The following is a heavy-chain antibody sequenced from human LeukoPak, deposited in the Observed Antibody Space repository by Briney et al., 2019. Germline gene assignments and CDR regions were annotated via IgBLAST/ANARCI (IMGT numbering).Heavy chain of an antibody. Sequence: GGSLRLSCVVSGITFNTYAMSWVRQAPGKGLEWVSSISSSSSYIYYADSVKGRFTISRDNAKNSLYLQMNSLRAEDTAVYYCARARSPGSGQLWFDPWGQGTLVSVSS. D-gene: IGHD2-15*01. CDR2: ISSSSSYI. CDR3: ARARSPGSGQLWFDP. CDR1: GITFNTYA. J-gene: IGHJ5*02. V-gene: IGHV3-21*01.